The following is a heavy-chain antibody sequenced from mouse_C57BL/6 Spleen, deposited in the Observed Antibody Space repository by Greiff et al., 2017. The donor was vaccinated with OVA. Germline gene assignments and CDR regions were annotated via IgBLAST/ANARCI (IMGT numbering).Heavy chain of an antibody. CDR1: GYTFTNYW. CDR3: AKYYLGAMDY. V-gene: IGHV1-63*01. D-gene: IGHD4-1*01. CDR2: IYPGGGYT. J-gene: IGHJ4*01. Sequence: QVQLQQSGAELVRPGTSVKMSCKASGYTFTNYWIGWAKQRPGHGLEWIGDIYPGGGYTNYNEKFKGKATLTADKSSSTAYMQFSSLTSEDSAIYYCAKYYLGAMDYWGQGTSVTVSS.